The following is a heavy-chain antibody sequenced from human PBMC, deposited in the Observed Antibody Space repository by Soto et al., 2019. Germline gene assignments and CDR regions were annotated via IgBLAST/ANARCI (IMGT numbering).Heavy chain of an antibody. Sequence: QVQLVESGGGVVQPGRSLRLSCAASGFTFSSYGMHWVRQAPGKGLEWVAVIWYDGSNKYYADSVKGRFTISRDNSKNTLYLQMNSLRADDTAVYYCARDDKDYGDYYYYYGMDVWGQGTTVTVSS. CDR1: GFTFSSYG. D-gene: IGHD4-17*01. CDR2: IWYDGSNK. CDR3: ARDDKDYGDYYYYYGMDV. J-gene: IGHJ6*02. V-gene: IGHV3-33*01.